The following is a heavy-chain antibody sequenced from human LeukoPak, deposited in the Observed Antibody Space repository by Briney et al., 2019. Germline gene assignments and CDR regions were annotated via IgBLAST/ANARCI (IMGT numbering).Heavy chain of an antibody. Sequence: GESLRISCKGSGYSFTSYWISWVRQMPGKGLEWMGRIDPTDSYTDYSPSLQGHVTISVDKSISTAYLQWNSLKASDTAMYYCARRRSRITMVRGVNEWFDPWGQGTLVTVSS. CDR1: GYSFTSYW. CDR3: ARRRSRITMVRGVNEWFDP. D-gene: IGHD3-10*01. J-gene: IGHJ5*02. CDR2: IDPTDSYT. V-gene: IGHV5-10-1*01.